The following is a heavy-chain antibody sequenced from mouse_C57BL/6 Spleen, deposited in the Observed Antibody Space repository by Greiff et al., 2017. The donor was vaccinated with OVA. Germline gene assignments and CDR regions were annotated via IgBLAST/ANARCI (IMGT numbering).Heavy chain of an antibody. J-gene: IGHJ4*01. CDR2: INPGSGGT. CDR1: GYAFTNYL. CDR3: AREETVVAPYYAMDY. Sequence: QVQLQQSGAELVRPGTSVKVSCKASGYAFTNYLIEWVKQRPGQGLEWIGVINPGSGGTNYNEKFKGKATLTADKSSSTAYMQLSSLTSEDSAVYFCAREETVVAPYYAMDYWGQGTSVTVSS. V-gene: IGHV1-54*01. D-gene: IGHD1-1*01.